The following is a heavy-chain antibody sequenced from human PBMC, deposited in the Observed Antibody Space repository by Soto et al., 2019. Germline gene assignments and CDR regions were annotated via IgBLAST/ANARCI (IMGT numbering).Heavy chain of an antibody. D-gene: IGHD2-2*01. CDR1: GYSFTSYW. J-gene: IGHJ6*02. Sequence: GESLKISCKGSGYSFTSYWIGWERQMPGKGLEWMGIIYPGDSDTRYSPSFQGQVTISADKSISTAYLQWSSLKASDTAMYYCARSGRSSTGGYYYYGMDVWGQGTTVTVSS. CDR3: ARSGRSSTGGYYYYGMDV. CDR2: IYPGDSDT. V-gene: IGHV5-51*01.